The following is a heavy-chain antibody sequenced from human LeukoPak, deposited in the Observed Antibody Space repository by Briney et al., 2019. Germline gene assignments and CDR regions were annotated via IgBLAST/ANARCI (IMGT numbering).Heavy chain of an antibody. V-gene: IGHV4-59*01. CDR3: ARSFGGAAAISYPFDY. CDR2: IYYSGST. Sequence: PSETLSLTCTVSGGSISSYYGSWIRQPPGKGLGWLGSIYYSGSTNYNPSLKSRVTISVDTSKNQFSLKLSSVTAADTAVYYCARSFGGAAAISYPFDYWGQGTLVTVSS. CDR1: GGSISSYY. J-gene: IGHJ4*02. D-gene: IGHD6-13*01.